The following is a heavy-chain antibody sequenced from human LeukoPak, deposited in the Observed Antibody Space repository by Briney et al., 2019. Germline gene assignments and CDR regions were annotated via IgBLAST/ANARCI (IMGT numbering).Heavy chain of an antibody. CDR1: GGSFSSYY. CDR3: ARGLNYVGGSYRGKPLDY. Sequence: SDTLSLTCPLYGGSFSSYYWGWISQPPGRGREWLGEIIHSGSTNYNPSLKSRVTISVDTSKNQFSLKLSSVTAADTAVYYCARGLNYVGGSYRGKPLDYWGQGTLVTVSS. CDR2: IIHSGST. D-gene: IGHD3-16*02. V-gene: IGHV4-34*01. J-gene: IGHJ4*02.